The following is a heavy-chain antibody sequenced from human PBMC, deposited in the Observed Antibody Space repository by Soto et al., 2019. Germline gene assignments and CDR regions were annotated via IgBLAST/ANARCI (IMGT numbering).Heavy chain of an antibody. J-gene: IGHJ4*02. CDR1: GDSISSSRYY. Sequence: SETLSLTCTVSGDSISSSRYYWGWVRHPPGKGLEWIGSIYYRGTTYYSPSLKSRVTISVDTSKNQFSLKLSSVTAADTAVYYCARHLHPTTGYCPSISCYHFDYWGQGALVTVSS. D-gene: IGHD2-2*01. V-gene: IGHV4-39*01. CDR2: IYYRGTT. CDR3: ARHLHPTTGYCPSISCYHFDY.